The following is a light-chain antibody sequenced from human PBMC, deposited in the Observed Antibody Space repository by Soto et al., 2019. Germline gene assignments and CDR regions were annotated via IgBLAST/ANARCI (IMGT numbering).Light chain of an antibody. CDR2: SDN. V-gene: IGLV1-44*01. J-gene: IGLJ3*02. CDR1: SSNIGSNT. CDR3: AAWDDSLNGWV. Sequence: QAVLTQPPSASGTPGQRVTLSCSGSSSNIGSNTVNWYQQLPGTAPKVLIYSDNQRPSGVPDRFSGSKSGTSASLAISGLQSEDEADYYCAAWDDSLNGWVFGGGTKLTVL.